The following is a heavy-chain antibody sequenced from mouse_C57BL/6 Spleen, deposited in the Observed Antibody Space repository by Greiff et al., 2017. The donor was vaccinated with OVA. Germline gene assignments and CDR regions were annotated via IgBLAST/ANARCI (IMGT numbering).Heavy chain of an antibody. D-gene: IGHD4-1*01. CDR2: IWTGGGT. V-gene: IGHV2-9-1*01. Sequence: VQVVESGPGLVAPSQSLSITCTVSGFSLTSYAISWVRQPPGKGLEWLGVIWTGGGTNYNSALKSRLSISKDNSKSQVFLKMNSLQTDDTARYYCARGRVTGTNYFDYWGQGTTLTVSS. CDR1: GFSLTSYA. CDR3: ARGRVTGTNYFDY. J-gene: IGHJ2*01.